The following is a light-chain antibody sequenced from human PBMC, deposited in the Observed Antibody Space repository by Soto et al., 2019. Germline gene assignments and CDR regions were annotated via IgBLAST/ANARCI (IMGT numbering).Light chain of an antibody. CDR1: QSVNSNY. J-gene: IGKJ1*01. V-gene: IGKV3-20*01. Sequence: VMTQSPATLSVSPGERATLSCRASQSVNSNYLAWYQQKPGQAPRLLIYGASSRATGIPDRFSGSGSGTDFTLTISRLEPEDFAVYYCQQYGSSRWTFGQGTKVDIK. CDR2: GAS. CDR3: QQYGSSRWT.